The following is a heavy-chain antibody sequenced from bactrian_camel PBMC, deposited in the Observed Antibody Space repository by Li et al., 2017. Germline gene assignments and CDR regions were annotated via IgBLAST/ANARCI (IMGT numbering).Heavy chain of an antibody. V-gene: IGHV3S1*01. CDR2: IYTGGEYT. CDR1: VYRYSSDC. D-gene: IGHD6*01. CDR3: GSNGGLDYGGSWCDGQRRERDFAF. Sequence: HVQLVESGGGLVQPGGSLRLSCVVSVYRYSSDCLGWCRLVPGDEREGVAVIYTGGEYTYYADAVKGRFTISQDNARNTVSRQMNSVKFEDTAMYYCGSNGGLDYGGSWCDGQRRERDFAFWGQATQVTVS. J-gene: IGHJ6*01.